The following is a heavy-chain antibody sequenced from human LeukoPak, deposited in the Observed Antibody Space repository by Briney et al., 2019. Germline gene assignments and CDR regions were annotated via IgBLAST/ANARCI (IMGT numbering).Heavy chain of an antibody. CDR1: GYSISSGYY. CDR2: IYHSGST. CDR3: ARAQTVWFGELSY. V-gene: IGHV4-38-2*02. J-gene: IGHJ4*02. Sequence: SETLSLTCTVSGYSISSGYYWGWIRQLPGQGLEWIGSIYHSGSTYYNPSLKSRVTISVDTSKNQFSLKLSSVTAADTAVYYCARAQTVWFGELSYWGQGTLVTVSS. D-gene: IGHD3-10*01.